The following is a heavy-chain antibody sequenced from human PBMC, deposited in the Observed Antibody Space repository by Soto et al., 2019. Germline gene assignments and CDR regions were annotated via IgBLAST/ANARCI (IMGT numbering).Heavy chain of an antibody. CDR3: ARANWYSEY. CDR2: IYYTGST. CDR1: GGSINNHY. V-gene: IGHV4-59*11. J-gene: IGHJ4*02. Sequence: HVHLQESGPGLVKPSETLSLTCTVSGGSINNHYWSWIRQPPEKGLEWIGYIYYTGSTNYNPSLKSRVTMSVDTSKNQFSLNLTSLTAADTAIYYCARANWYSEYWGQGTLVTVSS. D-gene: IGHD7-27*01.